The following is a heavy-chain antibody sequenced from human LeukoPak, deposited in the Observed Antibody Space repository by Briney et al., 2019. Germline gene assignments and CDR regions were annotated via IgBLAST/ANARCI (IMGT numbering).Heavy chain of an antibody. J-gene: IGHJ4*02. CDR3: ARELRGSGTYYFDY. D-gene: IGHD3-10*01. Sequence: PGGSLRLSCAASGFTVSSNHMSWVRQAPGKGLEWVSVIYSGGSTYYADSVKGRFTISRDNSKNTLYLQMNSLRADDTAVYYCARELRGSGTYYFDYWGQGTLVTVSS. V-gene: IGHV3-53*01. CDR1: GFTVSSNH. CDR2: IYSGGST.